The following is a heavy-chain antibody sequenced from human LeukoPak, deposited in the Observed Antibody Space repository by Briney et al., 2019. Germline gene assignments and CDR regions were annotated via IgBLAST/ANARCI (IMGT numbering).Heavy chain of an antibody. CDR3: ARDMTRAVPIPGTYYYAYAMDV. V-gene: IGHV4-59*01. CDR1: GGSISSYF. CDR2: VYYRGST. Sequence: SETLSLTCTVSGGSISSYFWNWIRQSPGKGLEWVGYVYYRGSTNYNPSLKSRVTISVDTSKNQFSLELSSVTAADTAVYYCARDMTRAVPIPGTYYYAYAMDVWGQGTTVTVSS. J-gene: IGHJ6*02. D-gene: IGHD6-13*01.